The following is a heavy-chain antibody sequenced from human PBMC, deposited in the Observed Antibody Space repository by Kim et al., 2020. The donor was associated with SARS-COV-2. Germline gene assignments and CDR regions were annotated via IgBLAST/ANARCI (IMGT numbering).Heavy chain of an antibody. J-gene: IGHJ4*02. V-gene: IGHV3-23*01. CDR2: VNNGGNA. CDR1: GFTFSRRA. Sequence: GGSLRLSCAASGFTFSRRAMSWVRQAPGKGLEWIASVNNGGNAYYADSVKGRFTVSRDITMDTLYLQMNSLTAEDTALYYCAKDHPSNGWPTCYSWGQGTLVAVS. CDR3: AKDHPSNGWPTCYS. D-gene: IGHD6-19*01.